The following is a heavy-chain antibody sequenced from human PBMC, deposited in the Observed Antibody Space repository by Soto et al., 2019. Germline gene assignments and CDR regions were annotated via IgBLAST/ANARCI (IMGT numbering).Heavy chain of an antibody. Sequence: QVQLVESGGGVVQPGRSLRLSCAASGFTFSSYAMHWVHQAPGKGLEWVAVISYDGSNKYYADSVKGRFTISRDNSKNTLYLQMNSLRAEDTAVYYCARADMGGDAFDIWGQGTMVTVSS. D-gene: IGHD1-26*01. V-gene: IGHV3-30-3*01. CDR3: ARADMGGDAFDI. CDR2: ISYDGSNK. CDR1: GFTFSSYA. J-gene: IGHJ3*02.